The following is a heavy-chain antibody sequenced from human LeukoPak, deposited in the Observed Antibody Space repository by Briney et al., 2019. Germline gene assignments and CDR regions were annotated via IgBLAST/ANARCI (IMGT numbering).Heavy chain of an antibody. D-gene: IGHD1-14*01. V-gene: IGHV1-2*06. CDR1: GYTFTGYY. CDR2: INPDSGGT. J-gene: IGHJ4*02. CDR3: ARLDGTGRSQIMIDY. Sequence: ASVKVSCKASGYTFTGYYMHRVRQAPGQGLEWMGRINPDSGGTNSAQKFQGRVTMTWDTSVNTAYLELGSLRSDDTAVYYCARLDGTGRSQIMIDYWGQGTLVTVSS.